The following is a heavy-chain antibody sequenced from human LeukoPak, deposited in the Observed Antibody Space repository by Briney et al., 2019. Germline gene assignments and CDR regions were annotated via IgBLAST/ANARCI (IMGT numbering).Heavy chain of an antibody. D-gene: IGHD3-22*01. CDR3: ARDGDSSGYYSTLDY. J-gene: IGHJ4*02. V-gene: IGHV3-21*01. CDR2: ISSSSSYI. CDR1: GFTFSSYS. Sequence: GGSLRLSCAASGFTFSSYSINWVRQAPGKGLEWVSSISSSSSYIYYADSVKGRFTISRDNAKNSLYLQMNSLRAEDTAVYYCARDGDSSGYYSTLDYWGQGTLVTVSS.